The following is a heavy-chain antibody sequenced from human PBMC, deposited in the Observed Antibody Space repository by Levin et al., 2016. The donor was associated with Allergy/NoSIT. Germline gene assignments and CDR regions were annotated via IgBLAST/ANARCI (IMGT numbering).Heavy chain of an antibody. J-gene: IGHJ4*02. D-gene: IGHD7-27*01. CDR3: ARAFNWVFFDY. CDR2: ISYDGSNK. V-gene: IGHV3-30*04. CDR1: GFTFSSYA. Sequence: GGSLRLSCAASGFTFSSYAMHWVRQAPGKGLEWVAVISYDGSNKYYADSVKGRFTISRDNSKNTLYLQMNSLRAEDTAVYYCARAFNWVFFDYWGQGTLVTVSS.